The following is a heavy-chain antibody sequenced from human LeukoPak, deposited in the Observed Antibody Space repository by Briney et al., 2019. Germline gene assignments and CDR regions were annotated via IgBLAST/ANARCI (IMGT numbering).Heavy chain of an antibody. CDR3: AKRGGTESFYYFYYMDV. V-gene: IGHV3-23*01. J-gene: IGHJ6*03. Sequence: GGSLRLSCAASGFTFSSYDMTWVRQTPGKGMEWVALISRSGGTTYYADSVKGRFTISRDNSKNTLYLQMNSLRAEDTAEYYCAKRGGTESFYYFYYMDVWGKGTTVTVSS. CDR1: GFTFSSYD. D-gene: IGHD2-15*01. CDR2: ISRSGGTT.